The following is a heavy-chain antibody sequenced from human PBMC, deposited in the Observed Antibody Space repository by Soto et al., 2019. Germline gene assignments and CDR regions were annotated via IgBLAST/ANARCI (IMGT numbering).Heavy chain of an antibody. CDR3: ARDTWGYYYKGMDV. D-gene: IGHD3-16*01. CDR1: GGSTSSYY. J-gene: IGHJ6*02. V-gene: IGHV4-59*01. Sequence: SETLSLTCTVSGGSTSSYYWSWIRQPPGKGLEWIGYVYYSGSTNYNPSLRSRVTMSLDTSKNQFSLKLGSVTAADTAVYFCARDTWGYYYKGMDVWGQGTTVTVSS. CDR2: VYYSGST.